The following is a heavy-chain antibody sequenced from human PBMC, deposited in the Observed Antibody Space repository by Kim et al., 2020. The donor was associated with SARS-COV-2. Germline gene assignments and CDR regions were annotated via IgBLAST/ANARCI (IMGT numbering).Heavy chain of an antibody. CDR3: ARVSSGSSSWYWFDP. Sequence: GGSLRLSCAAYGFTFSDYYMTWIRQSPGKGLEWLSYISSSGSYIVYADSVKGRFSISRDNAKDSLFLQMNSLRAEDTAVYYCARVSSGSSSWYWFDPWGQGTLVTVSS. J-gene: IGHJ5*02. CDR1: GFTFSDYY. V-gene: IGHV3-11*05. D-gene: IGHD6-13*01. CDR2: ISSSGSYI.